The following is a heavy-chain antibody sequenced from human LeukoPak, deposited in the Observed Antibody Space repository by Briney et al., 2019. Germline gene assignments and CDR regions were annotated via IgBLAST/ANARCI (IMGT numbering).Heavy chain of an antibody. V-gene: IGHV3-64*01. CDR1: GFTFSSYT. J-gene: IGHJ6*02. CDR3: VNYGMDV. Sequence: GGSLRLSCAASGFTFSSYTMHWVRQAPGKGLEYVSAISSDGGSTYYANSVKGRFTISRDNSKNTLYLQMGSLRAEDMAVYYCVNYGMDVWGQGTTVTVSS. CDR2: ISSDGGST.